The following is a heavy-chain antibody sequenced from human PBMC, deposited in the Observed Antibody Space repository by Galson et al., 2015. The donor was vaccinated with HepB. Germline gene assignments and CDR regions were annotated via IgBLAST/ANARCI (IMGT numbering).Heavy chain of an antibody. CDR2: ISGYNGNT. J-gene: IGHJ4*02. D-gene: IGHD5-12*01. V-gene: IGHV1-18*04. CDR3: ARDRGVDIVATFTDY. CDR1: GYTFTNYG. Sequence: SVKVSCKASGYTFTNYGISWVRQAPGQGLEWMGWISGYNGNTNYVQKFQGRVTMTTDTSTSTAYMEVRSLRSDDTAVYYCARDRGVDIVATFTDYWGQGTLVTVSS.